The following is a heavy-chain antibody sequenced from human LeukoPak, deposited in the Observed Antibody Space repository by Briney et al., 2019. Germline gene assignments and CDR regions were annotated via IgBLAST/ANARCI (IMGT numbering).Heavy chain of an antibody. V-gene: IGHV3-23*01. J-gene: IGHJ5*02. CDR3: VRVISMGWFDP. CDR2: IVNGNT. D-gene: IGHD2-8*01. Sequence: PGGSLRLSCAASGFTFSSYGMSWVRQAPGKGPEWVSHIVNGNTYYADAVKGRFTISRDNSKDTLYLQMNSLTAEDTALYYCVRVISMGWFDPWGQGTLVTVSS. CDR1: GFTFSSYG.